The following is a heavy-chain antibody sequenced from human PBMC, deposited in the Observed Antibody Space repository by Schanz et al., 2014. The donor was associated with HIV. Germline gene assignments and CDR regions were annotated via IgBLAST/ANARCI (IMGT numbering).Heavy chain of an antibody. V-gene: IGHV3-23*04. Sequence: EVQLVESGGGLVKPGESLRLSCADSGFTFSSYAMSWVRQAPGKGLEWVSAISGGGGSTYYADSVKGRFTISRDNSKNTLYLQMNSLRAEDTAVYYCARGLTSSWFAPLDFWGLGTLVTVSS. CDR3: ARGLTSSWFAPLDF. J-gene: IGHJ4*02. D-gene: IGHD6-13*01. CDR2: ISGGGGST. CDR1: GFTFSSYA.